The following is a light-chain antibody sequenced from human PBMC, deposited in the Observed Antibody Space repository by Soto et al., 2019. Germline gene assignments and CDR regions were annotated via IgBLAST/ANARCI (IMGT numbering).Light chain of an antibody. J-gene: IGKJ4*02. Sequence: PGDRSTLSCRTSQSVSTSYLAWYQQKAGQAPRLLIYGASNRATGVPARFSRRGSGTAFTLTNSSLEPEDFAVNYEHQRNDWAGTIGGGTKVDI. V-gene: IGKV3-11*01. CDR2: GAS. CDR1: QSVSTSY. CDR3: HQRNDWAGT.